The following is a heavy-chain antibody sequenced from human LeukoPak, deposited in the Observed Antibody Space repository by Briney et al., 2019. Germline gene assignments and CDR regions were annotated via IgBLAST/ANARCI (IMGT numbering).Heavy chain of an antibody. Sequence: ASVKVSCKASGYTFTGYYMHWVRQAPGQGLEWMGWINPNSGGTNYAQKFQGRVTMTRDTSISTAYMELSRLRSDDTAVYYCARDSRDTAMVGPDYWGQGTLVTVSS. CDR1: GYTFTGYY. CDR3: ARDSRDTAMVGPDY. CDR2: INPNSGGT. D-gene: IGHD5-18*01. V-gene: IGHV1-2*02. J-gene: IGHJ4*02.